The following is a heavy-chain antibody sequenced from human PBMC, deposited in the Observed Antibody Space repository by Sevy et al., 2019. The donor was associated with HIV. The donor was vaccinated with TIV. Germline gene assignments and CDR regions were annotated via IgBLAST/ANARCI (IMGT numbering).Heavy chain of an antibody. CDR1: GFTFSNAW. CDR2: IKSKTDGGTT. D-gene: IGHD3-22*01. J-gene: IGHJ6*02. Sequence: GGSLRLSCAASGFTFSNAWMSWVRQAPGKGLEWVGRIKSKTDGGTTDYAAPVKGRFTISRDDSKNTLYLQMNSLKTEDTAVYYCTTFGYDSSGYYYYYYGMDFWGQGTTVTVSS. V-gene: IGHV3-15*01. CDR3: TTFGYDSSGYYYYYYGMDF.